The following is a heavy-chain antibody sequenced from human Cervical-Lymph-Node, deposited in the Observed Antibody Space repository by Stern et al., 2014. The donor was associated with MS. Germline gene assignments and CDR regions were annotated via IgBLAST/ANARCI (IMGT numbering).Heavy chain of an antibody. J-gene: IGHJ6*02. D-gene: IGHD3-16*01. CDR2: ISYDGRNK. V-gene: IGHV3-30*18. CDR1: GFTFNTYA. Sequence: VQLVQSGGGVVQPGRSLRLSCAASGFTFNTYAMHWVRQAPGKGLEWVAVISYDGRNKYSADSVKGRFPISRDNYKNTLFLPMNSLRVDDMAVYFGAKGLKGRTWLEPYCPEHRGELCYYYGMDVWAEGPRSPSP. CDR3: AKGLKGRTWLEPYCPEHRGELCYYYGMDV.